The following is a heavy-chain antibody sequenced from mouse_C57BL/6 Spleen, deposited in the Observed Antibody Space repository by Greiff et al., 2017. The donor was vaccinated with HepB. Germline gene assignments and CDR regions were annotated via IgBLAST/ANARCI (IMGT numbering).Heavy chain of an antibody. D-gene: IGHD1-2*01. CDR1: GYSITSGYY. Sequence: EVKLQESGPGLVKPSQSLSLTCSVTGYSITSGYYWNWIRQFPGNKLEWMGYISYDGSNNYNPSLKNRISITRDTSKNQFFLKLNSVTTEDTATYYCARGGITTANFDYWGQGTTLTVSS. J-gene: IGHJ2*01. CDR2: ISYDGSN. CDR3: ARGGITTANFDY. V-gene: IGHV3-6*01.